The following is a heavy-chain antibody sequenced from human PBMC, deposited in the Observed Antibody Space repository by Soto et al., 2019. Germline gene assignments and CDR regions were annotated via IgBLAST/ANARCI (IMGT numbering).Heavy chain of an antibody. Sequence: HGASLKISCKGSGYSFTSSWISWVRQMPGKGLEWMGRIDPSDSYTNYSPSFQGHVTISADTSISTAYLQWTRLKASATAMSYCPCRTRGSNSYYYYGMDVWGQGTTVIVSS. CDR1: GYSFTSSW. CDR3: PCRTRGSNSYYYYGMDV. D-gene: IGHD1-26*01. J-gene: IGHJ6*02. V-gene: IGHV5-10-1*01. CDR2: IDPSDSYT.